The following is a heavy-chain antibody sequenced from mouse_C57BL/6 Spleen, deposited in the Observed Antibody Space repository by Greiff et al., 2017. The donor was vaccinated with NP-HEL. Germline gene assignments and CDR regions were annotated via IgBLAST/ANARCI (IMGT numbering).Heavy chain of an antibody. CDR1: GYTFTSYW. D-gene: IGHD1-1*01. J-gene: IGHJ2*01. V-gene: IGHV1-64*01. CDR3: ARGASLYYGFDY. CDR2: IHPHSGST. Sequence: QVQLQQPGAELVKPGASVKLSCKASGYTFTSYWMHWVKQRPGQGLEWIGMIHPHSGSTNYNEKFKSKATLTVDKSSSTAYMQLSSLTSEDSAVYYCARGASLYYGFDYWGQGTTLTVSS.